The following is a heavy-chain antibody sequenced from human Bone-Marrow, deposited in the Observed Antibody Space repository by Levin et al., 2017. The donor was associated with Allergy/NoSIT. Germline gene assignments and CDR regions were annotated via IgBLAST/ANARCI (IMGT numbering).Heavy chain of an antibody. Sequence: GGSLRLSCAASGFTFTSYAMSWVRQAPGKGLEWVSGISGSGDSTYSADSVKGRFTISRDYSKNTLYLQMNSLRAEDTAIYYCAKNRQWLAPKNFDYWGQGTLVTVSS. V-gene: IGHV3-23*01. CDR2: ISGSGDST. CDR1: GFTFTSYA. D-gene: IGHD6-19*01. CDR3: AKNRQWLAPKNFDY. J-gene: IGHJ4*02.